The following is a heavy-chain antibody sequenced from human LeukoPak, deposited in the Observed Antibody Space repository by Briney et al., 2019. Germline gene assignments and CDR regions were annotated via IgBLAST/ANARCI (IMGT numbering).Heavy chain of an antibody. V-gene: IGHV4-61*01. CDR2: IYYSGGT. Sequence: SETLSLTCTVSGGSVSSGSYYWSWIRQPPGKGLEWSGYIYYSGGTNYNPSLKSRVPISVDTSKNQFSLKLSSVTAADTAVYYCARAPRAAAGILGAFDIWGQGTMVTVSS. J-gene: IGHJ3*02. D-gene: IGHD6-13*01. CDR1: GGSVSSGSYY. CDR3: ARAPRAAAGILGAFDI.